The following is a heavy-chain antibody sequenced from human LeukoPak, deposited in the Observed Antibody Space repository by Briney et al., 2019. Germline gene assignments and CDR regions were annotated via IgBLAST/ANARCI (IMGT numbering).Heavy chain of an antibody. CDR3: AGARNYCSGGSCSPFDY. Sequence: PGGSLRLSCAASGFTFSSYEMNWGRQAPGKGREWVSYIITSGSTIYYADSVKGRCTISRDTDKNSLYLQLISLRAEDTAVYYCAGARNYCSGGSCSPFDYWGQGTLVTVSS. V-gene: IGHV3-48*03. CDR1: GFTFSSYE. D-gene: IGHD2-15*01. J-gene: IGHJ4*02. CDR2: IITSGSTI.